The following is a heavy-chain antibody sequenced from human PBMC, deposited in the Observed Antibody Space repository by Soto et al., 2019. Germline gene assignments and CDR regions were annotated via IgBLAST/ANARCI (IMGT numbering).Heavy chain of an antibody. V-gene: IGHV1-8*01. J-gene: IGHJ4*02. CDR2: MNPNSGNT. Sequence: ASVKVSCKASGYTFTSYDINWVRQATGQGLEWMGWMNPNSGNTGYAQKFQGRVTLTRKNSISTAYMELSSLRSEDTAVYYCATTYYYDSSCYYYGFDYWGQGTLVTVSS. D-gene: IGHD3-22*01. CDR3: ATTYYYDSSCYYYGFDY. CDR1: GYTFTSYD.